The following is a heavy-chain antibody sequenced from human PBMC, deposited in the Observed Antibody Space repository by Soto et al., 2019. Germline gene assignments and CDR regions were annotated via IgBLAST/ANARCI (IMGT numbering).Heavy chain of an antibody. Sequence: QVQLVESAGGVAQPGRSLRLSCAASGFTFSSYGMHWVRQAPGKGLEWLAVISYDGSNKYYADSVNDRFTISRDNSRNTVKLQRTSLRSEDTAVFYCSKVKRILLNWYFDLWGGCTLVTVSS. CDR3: SKVKRILLNWYFDL. CDR1: GFTFSSYG. CDR2: ISYDGSNK. V-gene: IGHV3-30*18. J-gene: IGHJ2*01. D-gene: IGHD1-1*01.